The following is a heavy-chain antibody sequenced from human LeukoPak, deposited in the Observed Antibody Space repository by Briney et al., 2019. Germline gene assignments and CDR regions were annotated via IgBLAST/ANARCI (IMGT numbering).Heavy chain of an antibody. CDR2: ISSSGSTI. CDR1: GFTFSSYE. V-gene: IGHV3-48*03. J-gene: IGHJ6*04. CDR3: AELGFTMIGGV. Sequence: GGSLRLSCAASGFTFSSYEMNWVRHAPGKGREWVTYISSSGSTIYYADSVKGRFTISRDNAKNSLYLQMNSLRAEDTAVYYCAELGFTMIGGVWGKGTTVTISS. D-gene: IGHD3-10*02.